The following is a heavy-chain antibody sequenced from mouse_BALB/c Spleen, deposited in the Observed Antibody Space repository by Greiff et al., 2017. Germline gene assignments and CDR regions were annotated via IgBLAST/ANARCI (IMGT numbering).Heavy chain of an antibody. V-gene: IGHV3-2*02. J-gene: IGHJ4*01. CDR1: GYSITSDYA. CDR2: ISYSGST. CDR3: ARRVEVMDY. Sequence: EVQLQESGPGLVKPSQSLSLTCTVTGYSITSDYAWNWIRQFPGNKLEWMGYISYSGSTSYNPSLKSRISITRDTSKNQFFLQLNSVTTEDTATYYCARRVEVMDYWGQGTSVTVSS.